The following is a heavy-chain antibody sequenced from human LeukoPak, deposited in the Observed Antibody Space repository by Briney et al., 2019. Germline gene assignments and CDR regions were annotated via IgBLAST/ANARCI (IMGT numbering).Heavy chain of an antibody. CDR2: IKSKTDGCTT. CDR3: TTDIGIYYDSSGYYQMVA. CDR1: GFTFSNAW. D-gene: IGHD3-22*01. Sequence: EPGGSLRLSCAASGFTFSNAWISWVRQAPGKGLEWVGRIKSKTDGCTTDYAATVKGRFTISRDDSKNTLYLQMNSLKTEDTAVYYCTTDIGIYYDSSGYYQMVAWGQGTLVTVSS. J-gene: IGHJ4*02. V-gene: IGHV3-15*01.